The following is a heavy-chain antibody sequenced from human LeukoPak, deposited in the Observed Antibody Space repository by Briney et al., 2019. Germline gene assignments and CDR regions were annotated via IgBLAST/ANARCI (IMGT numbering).Heavy chain of an antibody. CDR1: CDSISICY. CDR2: ISVSGST. CDR3: ARGYCSSTSCFMDV. J-gene: IGHJ6*04. V-gene: IGHV4-4*07. D-gene: IGHD2-2*01. Sequence: PSETLSLTCVVSCDSISICYWNWIRQPAGKGLEWIGRISVSGSTNYNPSLKSRVTISIDTSKNHFSLKLNSVTAADTAVYYCARGYCSSTSCFMDVWGKGTTVTVSS.